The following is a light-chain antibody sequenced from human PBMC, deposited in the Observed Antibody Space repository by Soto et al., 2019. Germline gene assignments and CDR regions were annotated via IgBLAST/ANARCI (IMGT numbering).Light chain of an antibody. Sequence: QSVLTQPASVSGSPGQSITISCTGTSSDVGVYHYVSWYQQHPGKAPKLMIYEVTNRPSGVSNRFSGSKSGNTASLTISGLQAEDEADYYCSSYSSSTTLYAFGTGTKLTVL. CDR2: EVT. CDR1: SSDVGVYHY. CDR3: SSYSSSTTLYA. J-gene: IGLJ1*01. V-gene: IGLV2-14*01.